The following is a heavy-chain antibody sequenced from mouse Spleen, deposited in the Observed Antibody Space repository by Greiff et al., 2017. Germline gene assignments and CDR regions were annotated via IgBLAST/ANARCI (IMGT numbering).Heavy chain of an antibody. CDR3: ARLRRRWYFDV. Sequence: QVHVKQSGAELVKPGASVKLSCKASGYTFTSYWMHWVKQRPGQGLEWIGMIHPNSGSTNYNEKFKSKATLTVDKSSSTAYMQLSSLTSEDSAVYYCARLRRRWYFDVWGAGTTVTGSS. CDR2: IHPNSGST. V-gene: IGHV1-64*01. J-gene: IGHJ1*01. CDR1: GYTFTSYW.